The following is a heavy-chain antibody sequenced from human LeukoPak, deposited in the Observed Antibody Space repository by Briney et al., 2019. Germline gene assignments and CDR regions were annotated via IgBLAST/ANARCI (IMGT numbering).Heavy chain of an antibody. D-gene: IGHD3-10*01. CDR1: GFTFSSYA. CDR3: ARDRETEGSGSYYTYYYYGMDV. V-gene: IGHV3-30*04. J-gene: IGHJ6*02. Sequence: PGGSLRLSCAASGFTFSSYAMHWVRQAPGKGLEWVAVISYDGRNKYYADSVKGRFTISRDNSKNTLYLQMNSLRAEDTAVYYCARDRETEGSGSYYTYYYYGMDVWGQGTTVTVSS. CDR2: ISYDGRNK.